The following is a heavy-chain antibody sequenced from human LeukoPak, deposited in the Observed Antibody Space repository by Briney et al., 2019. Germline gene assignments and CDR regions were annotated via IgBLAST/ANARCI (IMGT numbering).Heavy chain of an antibody. CDR1: DDSISSTNYY. CDR3: ARTGSSGWY. Sequence: SETLSLTCSVSDDSISSTNYYWGWIRQPPGKGLEWIGNNYYSGSASYNPSLKSRVTMSVDTSKKQFSLKLNSVTAADTAVYYCARTGSSGWYWGQGTLVTVSS. D-gene: IGHD6-19*01. J-gene: IGHJ4*02. V-gene: IGHV4-39*01. CDR2: NYYSGSA.